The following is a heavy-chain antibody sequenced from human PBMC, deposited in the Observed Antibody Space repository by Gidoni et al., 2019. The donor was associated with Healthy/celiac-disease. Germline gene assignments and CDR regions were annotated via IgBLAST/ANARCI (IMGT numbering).Heavy chain of an antibody. CDR2: IDPSGGST. Sequence: QVQLVQSGAEVKKHGAPGKVSCKASGYTFTSSYMHCVRQASGQGLEWMGIIDPSGGSTSYAQKYQGRVTMTRDTSTSTVYMELSSLRSEDTAVYYCARDFGGTHIVATMGYYFDYWGQGTLVTVSS. D-gene: IGHD5-12*01. V-gene: IGHV1-46*01. CDR1: GYTFTSSY. J-gene: IGHJ4*02. CDR3: ARDFGGTHIVATMGYYFDY.